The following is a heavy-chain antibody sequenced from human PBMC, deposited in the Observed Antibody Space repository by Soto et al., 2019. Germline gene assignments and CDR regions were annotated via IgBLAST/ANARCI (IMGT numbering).Heavy chain of an antibody. CDR3: ARQMGSCSGGSCTGYYYGMDV. CDR2: IDPSDSYT. J-gene: IGHJ6*02. Sequence: GESLKISCKGSGYSFASYWISWVRQMPGKGLEWRGRIDPSDSYTNYSPSFQGHVTISVDKSITTAYLQWSSLKASDTAMYYCARQMGSCSGGSCTGYYYGMDVWGQGTTVTVSS. D-gene: IGHD2-15*01. V-gene: IGHV5-10-1*01. CDR1: GYSFASYW.